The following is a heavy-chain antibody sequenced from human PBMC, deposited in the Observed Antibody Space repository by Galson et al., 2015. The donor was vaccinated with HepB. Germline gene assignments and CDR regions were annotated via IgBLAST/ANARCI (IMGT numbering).Heavy chain of an antibody. V-gene: IGHV1-18*04. D-gene: IGHD3-22*01. CDR3: ARGTYYYDTSGRDYWYFDL. Sequence: SVKVSCKASGYTFGSNGITWLRQAPGQGLEWMGWINDYNSDTKYAQKFQGRLTMTIDTSTSTAYMELRSLTSDDTAVYYCARGTYYYDTSGRDYWYFDLWGRGTLVTVSS. CDR2: INDYNSDT. CDR1: GYTFGSNG. J-gene: IGHJ2*01.